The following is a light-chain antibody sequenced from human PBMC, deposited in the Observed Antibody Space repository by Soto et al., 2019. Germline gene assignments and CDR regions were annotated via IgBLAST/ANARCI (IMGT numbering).Light chain of an antibody. Sequence: QSALTQPPSASGSPGQSVTISCTGTSSDLGYYDYVSWYQQRPGKAPKLIIYEVSKRPSGVPDRFSGSRSGNTASLTVSGLQAEDEADYYCGSYAGINNHYLFGTGTKLTVL. CDR3: GSYAGINNHYL. V-gene: IGLV2-8*01. CDR1: SSDLGYYDY. J-gene: IGLJ1*01. CDR2: EVS.